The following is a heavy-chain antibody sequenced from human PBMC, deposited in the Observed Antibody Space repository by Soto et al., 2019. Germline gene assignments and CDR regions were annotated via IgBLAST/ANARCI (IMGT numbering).Heavy chain of an antibody. CDR2: IWYDGSNE. Sequence: QVQLVESGGGVVQPGRSLRLSCAASGFTFSSYGMHWVRQAPGKGLEWVAVIWYDGSNENYADSVKGRFTNSRDNSKNTLYLQMNSLRAEDTALYYCARDRRGSGWYDYFDYWGQGTLVTVSS. J-gene: IGHJ4*02. CDR3: ARDRRGSGWYDYFDY. CDR1: GFTFSSYG. V-gene: IGHV3-33*01. D-gene: IGHD6-19*01.